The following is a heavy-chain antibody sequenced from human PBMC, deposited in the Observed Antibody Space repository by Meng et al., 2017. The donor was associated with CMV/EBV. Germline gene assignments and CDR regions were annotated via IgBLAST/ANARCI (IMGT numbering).Heavy chain of an antibody. V-gene: IGHV1-2*02. CDR2: VNSNNDAT. J-gene: IGHJ4*02. D-gene: IGHD6-19*01. CDR3: VRSSGWSLFDY. Sequence: QGQLVQSGSELKKSGASVKVSCTPSGFTVSDYDIHGARQAPGQGLEWMGWVNSNNDATNYARKFQGRVSMTRDTSISTAHMELSRLMSDDTAVYYCVRSSGWSLFDYWGQGTLVTVSS. CDR1: GFTVSDYD.